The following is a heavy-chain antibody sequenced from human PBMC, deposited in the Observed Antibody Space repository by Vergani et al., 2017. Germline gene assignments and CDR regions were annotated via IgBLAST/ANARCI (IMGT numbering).Heavy chain of an antibody. CDR2: IYYSGST. CDR1: GGSISSGDYY. J-gene: IGHJ5*02. V-gene: IGHV4-30-4*08. D-gene: IGHD3-10*01. Sequence: QVQLQESGPGLVKPSQTLSLTCTVSGGSISSGDYYWSWVRQPPGKGLEWIGYIYYSGSTYYNPSLKSRLTISVDTSKNQFSLKLSSVTAADTAVYYCGRVADFYGLGSRLLDLWGQGILVTVSS. CDR3: GRVADFYGLGSRLLDL.